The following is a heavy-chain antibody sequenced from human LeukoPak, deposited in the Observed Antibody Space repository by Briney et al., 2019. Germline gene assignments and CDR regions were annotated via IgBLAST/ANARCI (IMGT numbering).Heavy chain of an antibody. CDR3: AKDVRWAGYSGGYFDN. V-gene: IGHV3-23*01. CDR1: GFTFSSYA. Sequence: GGSLRLSCAASGFTFSSYAMSWVRQAPGKGLEWVSSITGSEGSTYYADSVKGRFTISRDNSKNTLYLQMNSLRAEDTAVYYCAKDVRWAGYSGGYFDNWGQGTLVAVSS. D-gene: IGHD3/OR15-3a*01. J-gene: IGHJ4*02. CDR2: ITGSEGST.